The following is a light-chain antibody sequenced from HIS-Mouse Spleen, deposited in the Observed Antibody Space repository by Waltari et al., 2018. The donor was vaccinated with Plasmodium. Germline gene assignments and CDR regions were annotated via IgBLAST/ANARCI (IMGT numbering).Light chain of an antibody. V-gene: IGKV3-15*01. Sequence: EIVMTQSPATLSVSPGERATLSCRASQSVSSNLAWYQQKPGQAPRLLIYGVSTRATGIPARFSGSGSGTEFTLTINSLQSEDFAVYYCQQYNNWSFTFGPGTKVDIK. CDR2: GVS. J-gene: IGKJ3*01. CDR1: QSVSSN. CDR3: QQYNNWSFT.